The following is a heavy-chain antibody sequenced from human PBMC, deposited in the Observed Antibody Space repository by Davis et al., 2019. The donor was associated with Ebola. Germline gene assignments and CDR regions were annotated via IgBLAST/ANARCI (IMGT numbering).Heavy chain of an antibody. CDR2: IYSGGNT. J-gene: IGHJ5*02. CDR3: ARGGAVGGFSNSPFGP. CDR1: GFTVSSNY. Sequence: GESLKISCAASGFTVSSNYMTWVRQAPGKGLEWVSVIYSGGNTYYADSVKGRFTISRDNSKNTLYLQMNSLRDEDTAVYYCARGGAVGGFSNSPFGPWGQGTLVTVSS. V-gene: IGHV3-53*01. D-gene: IGHD6-6*01.